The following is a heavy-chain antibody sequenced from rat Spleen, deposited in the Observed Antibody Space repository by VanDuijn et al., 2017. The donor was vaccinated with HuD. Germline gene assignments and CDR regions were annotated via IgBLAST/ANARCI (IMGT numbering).Heavy chain of an antibody. D-gene: IGHD1-2*01. V-gene: IGHV5-31*01. J-gene: IGHJ3*01. CDR3: TCSYIYPNWFAY. Sequence: EVQLVESGGGLVQPGRSLKLSCVASGFTFNNYWMTWIRQAPGKGLEWVASITNTGGSTYYPDSVKGRFTISRDNAKSTLYLQMNSLRSEDTATYYCTCSYIYPNWFAYWGQGTLVTVSS. CDR1: GFTFNNYW. CDR2: ITNTGGST.